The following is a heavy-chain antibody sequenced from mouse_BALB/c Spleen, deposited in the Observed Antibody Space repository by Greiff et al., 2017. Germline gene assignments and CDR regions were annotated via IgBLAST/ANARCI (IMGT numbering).Heavy chain of an antibody. D-gene: IGHD2-3*01. V-gene: IGHV3-1*02. CDR3: ARDYDGYSYWYFDV. Sequence: DVKLQESGPDLVKPSQSLSLTCTVTGYSITSGYSWHWIRQFPGNKLEWMGYIHYSGSTNYNPSLKSRISITRDTSKNQFFLQLNSVTTEDTATYYCARDYDGYSYWYFDVWGAGTTVTVSS. CDR1: GYSITSGYS. J-gene: IGHJ1*01. CDR2: IHYSGST.